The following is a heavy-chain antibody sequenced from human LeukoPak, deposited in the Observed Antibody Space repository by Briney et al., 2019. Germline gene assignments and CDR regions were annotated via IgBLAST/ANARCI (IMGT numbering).Heavy chain of an antibody. CDR2: INPNSGGT. Sequence: ASVKVSCKASGYTFTGYYMHWVRQAPGQGLEWIGRINPNSGGTNYAQIFQGRVTMTGDTSISTAYMELSRLRSDDTAVYYCARPHARNAFDIWGQGTMVTVSS. CDR3: ARPHARNAFDI. CDR1: GYTFTGYY. J-gene: IGHJ3*02. V-gene: IGHV1-2*06.